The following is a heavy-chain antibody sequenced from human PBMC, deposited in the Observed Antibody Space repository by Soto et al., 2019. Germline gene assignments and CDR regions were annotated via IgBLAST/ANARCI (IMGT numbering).Heavy chain of an antibody. V-gene: IGHV4-34*01. CDR3: ARGLGYSGIVVVPAAMIRGWFDP. D-gene: IGHD2-2*01. Sequence: SETLSLTCADYGGSFSGYYWSWIRQPPGKGLEWIGEINHSGSTNYNPSLKSRVTISVDTSKNQFSLKLSSVTAADTAVYYCARGLGYSGIVVVPAAMIRGWFDPWGQGTLVTVSS. CDR2: INHSGST. J-gene: IGHJ5*02. CDR1: GGSFSGYY.